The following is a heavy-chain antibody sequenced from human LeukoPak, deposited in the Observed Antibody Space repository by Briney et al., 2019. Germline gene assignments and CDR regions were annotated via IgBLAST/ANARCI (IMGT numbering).Heavy chain of an antibody. CDR1: GDSVSSNSAA. CDR3: ARVSESWEQSGVDAFDI. J-gene: IGHJ3*02. D-gene: IGHD1-26*01. V-gene: IGHV6-1*01. Sequence: PSQTLSLTCAISGDSVSSNSAAWNWIRQSPSRGLEWLGRTYYRSKWYNDYAVSVKSRITINPDTSKNQFSLQLNSVTPEDTAVYYCARVSESWEQSGVDAFDIWGQGTMVTVPS. CDR2: TYYRSKWYN.